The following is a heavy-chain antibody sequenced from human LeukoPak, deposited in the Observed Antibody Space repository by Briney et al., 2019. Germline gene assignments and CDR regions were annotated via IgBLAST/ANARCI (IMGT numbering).Heavy chain of an antibody. CDR3: AASSGGVIALDAFDI. CDR2: IYCSGST. Sequence: SETLSLTCTVSGGSTSSYYWSWIRQPPGKGLEWIGYIYCSGSTNYNPSLKSRVTISVDTSKNQFSLRLSSVTAADTAVYYCAASSGGVIALDAFDIWGRGTMVTVSS. CDR1: GGSTSSYY. D-gene: IGHD3-16*02. J-gene: IGHJ3*02. V-gene: IGHV4-59*01.